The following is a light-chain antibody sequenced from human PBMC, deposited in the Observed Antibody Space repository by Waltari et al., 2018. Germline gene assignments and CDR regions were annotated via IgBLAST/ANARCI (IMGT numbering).Light chain of an antibody. CDR1: GSDIGGYNY. CDR2: GVS. V-gene: IGLV2-14*03. CDR3: SSFTSTNTWV. J-gene: IGLJ3*02. Sequence: QSALTQPASVSGSPGQAITISCTGTGSDIGGYNYVSWYQQHPGKAPKLLIYGVSSRSSGVSNRFSGSKSGYAASLTTSGLQAEDEAHYYCSSFTSTNTWVFGGGTKLTVL.